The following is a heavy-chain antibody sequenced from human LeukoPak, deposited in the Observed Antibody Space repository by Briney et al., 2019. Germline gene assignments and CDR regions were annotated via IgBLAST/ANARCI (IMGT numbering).Heavy chain of an antibody. D-gene: IGHD6-13*01. CDR1: GGSISSGSYY. CDR3: ARAPAAAGRFDY. V-gene: IGHV4-61*02. CDR2: IYTSGST. J-gene: IGHJ4*02. Sequence: SQTLSLTCTVSGGSISSGSYYWSWIRQPAGKGLEWIGRIYTSGSTNYNPSPKSRVTISVDTSKNQFSLKLSSVTAADTAVYYCARAPAAAGRFDYWGQGTLVTVSS.